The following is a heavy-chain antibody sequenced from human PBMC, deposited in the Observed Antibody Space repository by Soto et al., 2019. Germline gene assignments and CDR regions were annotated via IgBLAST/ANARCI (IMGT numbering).Heavy chain of an antibody. V-gene: IGHV3-30-3*01. J-gene: IGHJ4*02. Sequence: GGSLRLSCAASGFTFSSYAMHWVRQAPGKGLEWVAVISYDGSNKYYADSVKGRFTISRDNSKNTLYLQMNSLRAEDTAVYYCVTSIGRVGATLDYWGQGTLVTVSS. D-gene: IGHD1-26*01. CDR1: GFTFSSYA. CDR3: VTSIGRVGATLDY. CDR2: ISYDGSNK.